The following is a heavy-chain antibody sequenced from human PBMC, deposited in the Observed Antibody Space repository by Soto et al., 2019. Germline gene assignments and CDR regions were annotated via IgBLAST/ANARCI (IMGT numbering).Heavy chain of an antibody. CDR3: ARVSRTTVTEPFDY. CDR2: ICYSGST. Sequence: QVQLQESGPGLVKPSETLSLTCTVSGGSISSYYWSWIRQPPGKGLEWIGYICYSGSTNYNPSLKSRVTISVDTSKNQFSLKLSSVTAADTAVYYCARVSRTTVTEPFDYWGQGTLVTVSS. V-gene: IGHV4-59*01. J-gene: IGHJ4*02. CDR1: GGSISSYY. D-gene: IGHD4-17*01.